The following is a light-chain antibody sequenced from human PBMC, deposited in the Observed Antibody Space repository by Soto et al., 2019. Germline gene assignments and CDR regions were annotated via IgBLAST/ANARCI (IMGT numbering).Light chain of an antibody. Sequence: QSVLTQPPSASGTPGQTFTISCSGSSSNIGTNSVNWYQPVPGAAPSLLIYNDDQRPSGVPGRFSGSKSGTSASLAISGLRSEDEADYFCAVWDETLIEVFGSGTKVTVL. J-gene: IGLJ1*01. V-gene: IGLV1-44*01. CDR3: AVWDETLIEV. CDR1: SSNIGTNS. CDR2: NDD.